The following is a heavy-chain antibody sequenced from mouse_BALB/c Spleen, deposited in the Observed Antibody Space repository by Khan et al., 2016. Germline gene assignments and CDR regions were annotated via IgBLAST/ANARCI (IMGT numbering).Heavy chain of an antibody. Sequence: VQLKQSGAEFVKPGASVKLSCTASGFNIKDTYIHWVKQSPEQGLEWIGGIDPANGNTKFDPKFQGKATITTDTSSNTAYLQLSSLTSEDTAVYYCVRPFYDGYYEFAYWGQGTLVTVSA. CDR1: GFNIKDTY. CDR2: IDPANGNT. CDR3: VRPFYDGYYEFAY. D-gene: IGHD2-3*01. J-gene: IGHJ3*01. V-gene: IGHV14-3*02.